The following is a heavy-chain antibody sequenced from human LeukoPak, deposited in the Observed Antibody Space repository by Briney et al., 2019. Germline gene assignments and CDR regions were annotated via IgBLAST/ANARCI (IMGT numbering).Heavy chain of an antibody. CDR2: ISSGSSYI. Sequence: GGSLRLSCAAPGFTFSSYSMNWVRQAPGKGLEWVSSISSGSSYIYYADSVKGRFTISRDNAKNSLYLQMNSLRAEDTAVYYCASPNYYGSGSYYYGMDVWGQGTTVTVSS. D-gene: IGHD3-10*01. CDR3: ASPNYYGSGSYYYGMDV. V-gene: IGHV3-21*01. J-gene: IGHJ6*02. CDR1: GFTFSSYS.